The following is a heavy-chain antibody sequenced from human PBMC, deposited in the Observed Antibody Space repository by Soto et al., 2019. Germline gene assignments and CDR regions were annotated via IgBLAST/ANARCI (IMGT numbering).Heavy chain of an antibody. V-gene: IGHV3-53*02. D-gene: IGHD2-2*01. CDR1: GFTVSSNY. CDR3: ARETVPPSYHYYDC. J-gene: IGHJ4*02. Sequence: EVQLVETGGGLIQPGGSLRLSCAASGFTVSSNYMSWVRQAPGRGLEWVSTIFTGGTTHYADSVEGRFTISRDSSKNTPYLQMTSLRAEDTDIYYCARETVPPSYHYYDCWGQGTLVTVSS. CDR2: IFTGGTT.